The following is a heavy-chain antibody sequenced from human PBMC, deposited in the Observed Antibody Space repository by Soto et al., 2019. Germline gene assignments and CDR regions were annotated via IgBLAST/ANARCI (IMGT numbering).Heavy chain of an antibody. J-gene: IGHJ6*02. V-gene: IGHV1-69*12. CDR2: IIPIFGTA. Sequence: QVQLVQSGAEVKKPGSSVKVSCKASGGTFSSYAISWVRQAPGQGLEWMGGIIPIFGTANYAQKFQGRVTITADEPTRAASMERSSLRSEDTAVYYCARDSGDTAMVSYYYGMDVWGQGTTVNVSS. CDR3: ARDSGDTAMVSYYYGMDV. CDR1: GGTFSSYA. D-gene: IGHD5-18*01.